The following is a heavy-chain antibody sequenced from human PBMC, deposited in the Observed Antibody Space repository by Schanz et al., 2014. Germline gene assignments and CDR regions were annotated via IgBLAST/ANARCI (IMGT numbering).Heavy chain of an antibody. CDR1: GFTVSSDH. CDR3: ARPRCDYGEVDY. J-gene: IGHJ4*02. D-gene: IGHD4-17*01. Sequence: EVQLVESGGGFVQPGGSPGLSCVVSGFTVSSDHMSWVRQAPGKGLEWVSSISSSSSYIYYADSVKGRFTISRDRFQNTLYLRMSSLRAEDTAVYYCARPRCDYGEVDYWGQGTLVTVSS. V-gene: IGHV3-21*01. CDR2: ISSSSSYI.